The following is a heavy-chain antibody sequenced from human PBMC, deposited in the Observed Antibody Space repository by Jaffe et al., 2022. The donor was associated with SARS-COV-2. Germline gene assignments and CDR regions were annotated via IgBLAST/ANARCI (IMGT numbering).Heavy chain of an antibody. J-gene: IGHJ6*02. CDR3: ARGIVGATTGLLVDV. CDR2: IYYSGST. CDR1: GGSISSYY. V-gene: IGHV4-59*01. D-gene: IGHD1-26*01. Sequence: QVQLQESGPGLVKPSETLSLTCTVSGGSISSYYWSWIRQPPGKGLEWIGYIYYSGSTNYNPSLKSRVTISVDTSKNQFSLKLSSVTAADTAVYYCARGIVGATTGLLVDVWGQGTTVTVSS.